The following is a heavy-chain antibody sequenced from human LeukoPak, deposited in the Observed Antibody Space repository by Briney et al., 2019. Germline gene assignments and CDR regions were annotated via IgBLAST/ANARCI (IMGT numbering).Heavy chain of an antibody. J-gene: IGHJ4*02. V-gene: IGHV3-48*01. CDR1: GFTFSSYS. Sequence: GGSLRLSCAASGFTFSSYSMNWVRQAPGKGLEWVSYISSSSSTIYYADSVKGRFTISRDNAKNSLYLQMNSLRAEDTAVYYCALTLGMGPNDYWGQGTLVTVSS. CDR2: ISSSSSTI. D-gene: IGHD7-27*01. CDR3: ALTLGMGPNDY.